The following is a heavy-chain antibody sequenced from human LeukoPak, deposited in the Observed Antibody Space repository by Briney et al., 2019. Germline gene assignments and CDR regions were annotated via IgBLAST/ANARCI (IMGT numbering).Heavy chain of an antibody. CDR3: AKAPVTTCSGAYCYPFDY. V-gene: IGHV3-21*04. CDR2: IGISTTYI. J-gene: IGHJ4*02. D-gene: IGHD2-15*01. Sequence: GGSLRLSCVVSGFTFSSYNFNWVRQAPGKGLEWVSSIGISTTYIYYADSVTGRFTISRDNAKNSLYLQMNSLRAGDAAVYYCAKAPVTTCSGAYCYPFDYWSQGTLVTVSS. CDR1: GFTFSSYN.